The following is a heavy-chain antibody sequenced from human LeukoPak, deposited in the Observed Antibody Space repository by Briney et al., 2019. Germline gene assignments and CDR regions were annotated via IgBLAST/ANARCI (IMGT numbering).Heavy chain of an antibody. J-gene: IGHJ6*03. CDR2: IYYSGIT. V-gene: IGHV4-59*12. CDR1: GGSIGTFY. CDR3: ARGTRYYRASPYYHYYYMDV. Sequence: SETLSLTCTVSGGSIGTFYWSWIRQPPGKGLEWIGYIYYSGITNYNPSLKSRVTISVDTSKNQFSLILNSVTAADTAVYYCARGTRYYRASPYYHYYYMDVWGKGTTVTVSS. D-gene: IGHD1-26*01.